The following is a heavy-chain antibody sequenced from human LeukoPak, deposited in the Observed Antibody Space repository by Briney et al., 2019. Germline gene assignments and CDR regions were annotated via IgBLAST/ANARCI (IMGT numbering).Heavy chain of an antibody. CDR1: GGSFSGYY. CDR3: ARGHQVCSGGSCGHFDY. J-gene: IGHJ4*02. Sequence: SETLSLTCAVYGGSFSGYYWSYIRQPPGKGLEWIGEINHSGSTNYNSSLKSRVTISVDTSKNQFSLKLSSVTAADTAVYYCARGHQVCSGGSCGHFDYWGQGTLVTVSS. CDR2: INHSGST. D-gene: IGHD2-15*01. V-gene: IGHV4-34*01.